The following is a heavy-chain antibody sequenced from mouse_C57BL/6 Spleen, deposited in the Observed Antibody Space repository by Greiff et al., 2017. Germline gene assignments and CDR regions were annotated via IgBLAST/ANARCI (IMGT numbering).Heavy chain of an antibody. CDR2: IDPSDSET. V-gene: IGHV1-52*01. CDR3: ARDLGCPHYAMDY. D-gene: IGHD4-1*01. Sequence: QVQLQQPGAELVRPGSSVKLSCKASGYTFTSYWMHWVKQRPIQGLEWIGNIDPSDSETHYNQKFKDKATLTVDKSSSTAYMQLSSLTSEDSAVYYCARDLGCPHYAMDYWGQGTSVTVSS. J-gene: IGHJ4*01. CDR1: GYTFTSYW.